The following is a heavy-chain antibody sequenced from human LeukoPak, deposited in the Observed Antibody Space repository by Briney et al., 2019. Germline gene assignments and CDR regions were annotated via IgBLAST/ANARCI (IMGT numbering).Heavy chain of an antibody. CDR2: ISSSSSYI. Sequence: GGSLRLSCAASGFTFSSYSMNWVRQAPGQGLEWVSSISSSSSYIYYADSVKGRFTISRDNAKNSLYLQMNSLRAEDTAVYYCARDKCDYDSSGYYYKVFDIGGQGKMVTVS. CDR3: ARDKCDYDSSGYYYKVFDI. CDR1: GFTFSSYS. V-gene: IGHV3-21*01. J-gene: IGHJ3*02. D-gene: IGHD3-22*01.